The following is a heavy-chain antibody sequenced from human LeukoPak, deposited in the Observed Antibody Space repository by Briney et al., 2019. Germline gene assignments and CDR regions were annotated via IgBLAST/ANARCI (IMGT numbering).Heavy chain of an antibody. CDR2: IYYSGST. D-gene: IGHD3-22*01. Sequence: SETLSLTCTVSGGSISSSSYYWGWIRQPPGKGLEWIGSIYYSGSTYYNPSLKSRVTISVDTSKNQSSLKLSSVTAADTAVYYCARPRDSSGYYSSWGQGTLVTVSS. V-gene: IGHV4-39*01. CDR3: ARPRDSSGYYSS. J-gene: IGHJ5*02. CDR1: GGSISSSSYY.